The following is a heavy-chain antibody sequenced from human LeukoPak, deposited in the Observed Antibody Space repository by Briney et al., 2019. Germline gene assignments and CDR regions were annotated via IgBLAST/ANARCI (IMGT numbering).Heavy chain of an antibody. CDR3: ARDSYGESRYYFDY. Sequence: ASVKVSCKASGGTFSSYAISWVRQAPGQGLEWMGWISAYNGNTNYAQKLQGRVTMTTDTSTSTAYMELRSLRSDDTAVYYCARDSYGESRYYFDYWGQGTLVTVSS. CDR2: ISAYNGNT. D-gene: IGHD4-17*01. V-gene: IGHV1-18*01. J-gene: IGHJ4*02. CDR1: GGTFSSYA.